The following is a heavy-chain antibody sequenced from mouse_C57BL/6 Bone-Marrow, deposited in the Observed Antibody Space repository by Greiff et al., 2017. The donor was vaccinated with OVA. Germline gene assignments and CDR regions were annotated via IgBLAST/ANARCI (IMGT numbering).Heavy chain of an antibody. D-gene: IGHD2-5*01. CDR1: GFTFSDAW. CDR2: IRNKANNHAT. CDR3: RRYSNPYYYAMDY. J-gene: IGHJ4*01. Sequence: EVKVEESGGGLVQPGGSMKLSCAASGFTFSDAWMDWVRQSPEKGLEWVAEIRNKANNHATYYAESVKGRLTISRDDSKSSVYLQMNSLRAEDTGIYYCRRYSNPYYYAMDYWGQGTSVTVSS. V-gene: IGHV6-6*01.